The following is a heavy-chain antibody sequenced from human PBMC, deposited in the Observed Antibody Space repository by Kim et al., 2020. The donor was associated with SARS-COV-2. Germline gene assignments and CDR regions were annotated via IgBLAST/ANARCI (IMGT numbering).Heavy chain of an antibody. Sequence: GGSLRLSCAASGFTFSNAWMSWVRQAPGKGLEWVGRIKSKTDGGTTDYAAPGKGRFTIRRDESKNTLYLQMNSMKTEDTAVYYCITGDYYGSDLDYSYGMDVWGQGTTVTVSS. CDR2: IKSKTDGGTT. V-gene: IGHV3-15*01. D-gene: IGHD3-10*01. J-gene: IGHJ6*02. CDR1: GFTFSNAW. CDR3: ITGDYYGSDLDYSYGMDV.